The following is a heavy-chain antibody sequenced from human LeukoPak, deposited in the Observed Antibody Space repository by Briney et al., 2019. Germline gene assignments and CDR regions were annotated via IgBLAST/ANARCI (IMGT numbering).Heavy chain of an antibody. CDR3: ARSYDSSHPKWDYFDY. CDR2: ISYDGSNK. V-gene: IGHV3-30*04. J-gene: IGHJ4*02. Sequence: PGGSLRLSCAASEFTFSDYAIHWVRQAPGKGLEWVAVISYDGSNKYYADSVKGRFTISRDNSKNTLYLQMNSLRAEDTAVYYCARSYDSSHPKWDYFDYWGQGTLVTVSS. D-gene: IGHD3-22*01. CDR1: EFTFSDYA.